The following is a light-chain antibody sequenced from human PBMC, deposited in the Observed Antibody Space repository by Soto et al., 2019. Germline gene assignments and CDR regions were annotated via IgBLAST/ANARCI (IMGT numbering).Light chain of an antibody. V-gene: IGLV7-46*01. Sequence: QAGVTQEPSLTVSPGGTVPLTCGSSTGAVTSGHYPYWFQQKPGQAPRTLIYDTSNKHSWTPARFSGYLLGGKAALTLSSAQPEDDAEYYCILGSSGGVVFVGGTKLPVL. J-gene: IGLJ2*01. CDR1: TGAVTSGHY. CDR3: ILGSSGGVV. CDR2: DTS.